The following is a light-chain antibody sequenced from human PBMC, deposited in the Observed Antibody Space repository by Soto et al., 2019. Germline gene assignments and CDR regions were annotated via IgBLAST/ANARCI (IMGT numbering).Light chain of an antibody. CDR2: GNN. CDR1: SSNIGAGYD. Sequence: QSVLKQPPSVSGAPGQRVTISCTGSSSNIGAGYDVHWYQQLPGAAPKLLIYGNNNRPSGVPDRFSGSKSGTSASLAITGLQAEDEADYYCQSYDSSLSGLWVFGGGTKLTVL. J-gene: IGLJ3*02. CDR3: QSYDSSLSGLWV. V-gene: IGLV1-40*01.